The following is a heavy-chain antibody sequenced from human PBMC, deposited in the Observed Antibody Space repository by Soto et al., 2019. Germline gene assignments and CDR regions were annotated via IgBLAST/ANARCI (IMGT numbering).Heavy chain of an antibody. Sequence: PSETLSLTCTVSGGSISNYYWSWIRQPPGKGLEWVGYIYYTGSTSYNPSLKSRVAMSVDTSKKQISLRLTSVTAADTAVYYCAREYSRWFDPWGQGPLGTAS. CDR3: AREYSRWFDP. D-gene: IGHD2-15*01. CDR1: GGSISNYY. CDR2: IYYTGST. J-gene: IGHJ5*02. V-gene: IGHV4-59*01.